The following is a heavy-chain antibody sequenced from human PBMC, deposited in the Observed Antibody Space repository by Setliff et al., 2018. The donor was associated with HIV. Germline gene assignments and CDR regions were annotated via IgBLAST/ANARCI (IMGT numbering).Heavy chain of an antibody. CDR3: ARGRYFGDISDSLFDL. CDR1: GGSVSSSSHY. Sequence: PSETLSLTCSVSGGSVSSSSHYWGWIRQPPGKGLEWIGSIYYSGSTYYNPSLKSRLTISVDTSNNQFSLKLTSVTAADTAVYSCARGRYFGDISDSLFDLWGQGTLVTVSS. V-gene: IGHV4-39*01. CDR2: IYYSGST. D-gene: IGHD2-21*01. J-gene: IGHJ4*02.